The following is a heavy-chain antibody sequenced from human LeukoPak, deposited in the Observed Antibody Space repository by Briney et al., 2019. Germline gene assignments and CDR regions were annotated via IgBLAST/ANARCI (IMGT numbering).Heavy chain of an antibody. D-gene: IGHD6-13*01. CDR1: GFTFSNYG. V-gene: IGHV3-33*01. CDR3: ARDLTQLALFDY. J-gene: IGHJ4*02. Sequence: GGSLRLSCAASGFTFSNYGMHWVRQAPGKGLEWVAVIWYDGSNKYYADSVKGRFTLSRDNPKNTLFLQMNSLRPEDTAVYFCARDLTQLALFDYWGRGTLVTVSS. CDR2: IWYDGSNK.